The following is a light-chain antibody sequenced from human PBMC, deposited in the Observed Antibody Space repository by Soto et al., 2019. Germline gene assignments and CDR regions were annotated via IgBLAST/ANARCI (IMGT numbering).Light chain of an antibody. CDR1: QSLIYSDGNTC. V-gene: IGKV2D-30*01. J-gene: IGKJ1*01. CDR3: MQTSRWPAWT. CDR2: HFS. Sequence: DVVMTQSPLSLPVTLGQPASLSCGSSQSLIYSDGNTCLSWFQQRPGQPPRRLIYHFSNWVSGVPDRFSSSKSGTDFTLQISGVEAEDVGLFYCMQTSRWPAWTFGHGTKVEIK.